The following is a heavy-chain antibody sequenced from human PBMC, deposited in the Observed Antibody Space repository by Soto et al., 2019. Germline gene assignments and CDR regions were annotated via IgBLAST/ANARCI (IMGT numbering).Heavy chain of an antibody. CDR1: GGTFSSYA. CDR2: MNPNSGNT. Sequence: GAAVKVSCKTSGGTFSSYAISWVRQATGQGLEWMGWMNPNSGNTAYAQKFQGRVTMTRNTSISTAYMELSSLRSEDTAVYYCAREVARGMDVWGQGTTVTVSS. D-gene: IGHD2-21*01. J-gene: IGHJ6*02. CDR3: AREVARGMDV. V-gene: IGHV1-8*02.